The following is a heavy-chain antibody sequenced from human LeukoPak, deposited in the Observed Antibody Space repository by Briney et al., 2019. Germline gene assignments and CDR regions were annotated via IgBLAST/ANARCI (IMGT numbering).Heavy chain of an antibody. D-gene: IGHD6-19*01. CDR2: ISTYNGNT. J-gene: IGHJ4*02. CDR1: GYTFTSNG. CDR3: ARGGYSSAWSPLDY. Sequence: ASVKVSCKASGYTFTSNGISWVRQAPGQGLGWMGWISTYNGNTHSAQKLQGRITMTTDTSTSTAYMELRSLTSDVTAMYYCARGGYSSAWSPLDYWGQGTLVTVSS. V-gene: IGHV1-18*01.